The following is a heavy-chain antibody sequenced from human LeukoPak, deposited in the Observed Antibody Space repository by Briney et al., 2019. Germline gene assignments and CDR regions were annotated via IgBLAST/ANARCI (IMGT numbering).Heavy chain of an antibody. Sequence: ASVKVSCKASGYTFTSHGIIWVRQHPGQGLEWMAWISAYNGNTNYAQKLQGRVTVTTETSTSTAYMELRSLRSDDTAVYYCARGNCGGDCNSFDYWGQGTLVTVSS. CDR3: ARGNCGGDCNSFDY. CDR1: GYTFTSHG. J-gene: IGHJ4*02. V-gene: IGHV1-18*01. CDR2: ISAYNGNT. D-gene: IGHD2-21*02.